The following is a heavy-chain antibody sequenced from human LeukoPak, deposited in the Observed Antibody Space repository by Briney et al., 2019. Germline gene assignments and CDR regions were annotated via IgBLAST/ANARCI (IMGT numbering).Heavy chain of an antibody. CDR2: ISWNSGRI. CDR1: GFTFDDYA. V-gene: IGHV3-9*01. J-gene: IGHJ4*02. CDR3: AKDQNYDILTGPFDY. Sequence: GRSLRLSCAASGFTFDDYAMHWVRQAPGKGLEWVSGISWNSGRIGYADSVKGRFTISRDNAKNSLYLQMNSLRAEDTALYYCAKDQNYDILTGPFDYWGQGTLVTVSS. D-gene: IGHD3-9*01.